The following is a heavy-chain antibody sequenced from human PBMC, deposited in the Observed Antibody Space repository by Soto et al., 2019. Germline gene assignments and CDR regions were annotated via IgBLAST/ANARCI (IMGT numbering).Heavy chain of an antibody. CDR1: AGSISRSNYS. J-gene: IGHJ4*02. Sequence: QLQLQESGPGLVKPSETLSLTCTVSAGSISRSNYSWGWIRQPPGKGLEWIGSMYSSGHTNYNPALKMPVTRAVDTSKKQFSLKLTSVTAADTAVYYCARQSYVSSGYYYGAGGQGTLVTVSS. CDR3: ARQSYVSSGYYYGA. D-gene: IGHD3-22*01. CDR2: MYSSGHT. V-gene: IGHV4-39*01.